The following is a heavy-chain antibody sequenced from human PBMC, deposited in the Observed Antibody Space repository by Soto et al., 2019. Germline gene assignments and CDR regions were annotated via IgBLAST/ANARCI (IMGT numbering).Heavy chain of an antibody. CDR3: ARHDFAGGMDV. CDR2: IDPSDSYT. Sequence: GESLKISCQGSGYSFTSYWISWVRQMPGKGLEWMGRIDPSDSYTNYSPSFQRHVTISADKSISTASLQWSSLNASDTAMYYCARHDFAGGMDVWGQGTTVTVSS. CDR1: GYSFTSYW. D-gene: IGHD2-21*02. V-gene: IGHV5-10-1*01. J-gene: IGHJ6*02.